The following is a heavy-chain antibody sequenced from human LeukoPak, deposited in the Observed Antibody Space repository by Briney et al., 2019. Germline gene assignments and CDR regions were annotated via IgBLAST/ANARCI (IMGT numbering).Heavy chain of an antibody. J-gene: IGHJ3*02. D-gene: IGHD2-2*01. CDR3: ARPVVPAANAFDI. Sequence: GESLKISCKGSGYSFTSYWIGWVRQMPGKGLEWMGIIYPGDSDTRYSPSFQGQVTISADKSISTAYLQWSSPKASDTAMYYCARPVVPAANAFDIWGQGTMVTVSS. V-gene: IGHV5-51*01. CDR2: IYPGDSDT. CDR1: GYSFTSYW.